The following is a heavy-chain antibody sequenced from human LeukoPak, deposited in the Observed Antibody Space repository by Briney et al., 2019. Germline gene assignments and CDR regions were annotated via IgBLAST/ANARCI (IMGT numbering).Heavy chain of an antibody. D-gene: IGHD4-23*01. CDR1: GFTFSSYE. Sequence: GGSLRLSCAASGFTFSSYEMHWVRQAPGKGLEWVSYISSSDSTIYYADSVKGRFTISRDNAKNSLYLQMNSLRAEDTAAYYCARDYGGSSPFDYWGQGTLVTVSS. V-gene: IGHV3-48*03. CDR3: ARDYGGSSPFDY. CDR2: ISSSDSTI. J-gene: IGHJ4*02.